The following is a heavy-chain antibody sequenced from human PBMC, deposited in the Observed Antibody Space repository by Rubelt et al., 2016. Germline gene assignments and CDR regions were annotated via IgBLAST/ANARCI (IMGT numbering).Heavy chain of an antibody. Sequence: SCSCTVSGYSISSGYSWGWIRQSPGKGLEWIGNIDHTGSTYYNPSLRSRVTITVDTSKNHFSLKPNSVTAADTAIYFCARVGEPAPSDCWGQGTLVTVSS. CDR1: GYSISSGYS. J-gene: IGHJ4*02. V-gene: IGHV4-38-2*02. D-gene: IGHD1-14*01. CDR3: ARVGEPAPSDC. CDR2: IDHTGST.